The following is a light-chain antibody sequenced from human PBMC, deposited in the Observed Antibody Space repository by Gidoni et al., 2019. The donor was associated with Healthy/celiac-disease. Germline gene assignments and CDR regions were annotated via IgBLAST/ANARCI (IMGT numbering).Light chain of an antibody. Sequence: EIVLTQSPATLSLSPGERATLSCRASQSVSSYLAWYQQQPGQAHRLLIYDASNRATGIPARFSGSGSGTDVTLTISSLEPEDFAVYYCQQRSNWPRLTFGGXTKVEIK. V-gene: IGKV3-11*01. CDR3: QQRSNWPRLT. J-gene: IGKJ4*01. CDR2: DAS. CDR1: QSVSSY.